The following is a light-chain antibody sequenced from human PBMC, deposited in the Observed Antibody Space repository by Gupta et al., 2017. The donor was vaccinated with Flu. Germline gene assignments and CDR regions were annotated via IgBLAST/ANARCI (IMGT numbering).Light chain of an antibody. CDR3: QQSYSTPVYT. CDR1: QSISIY. J-gene: IGKJ2*01. Sequence: SSLSASVGDSVTISCRASQSISIYLNWYQQKPGKAPQLLIFAASTLQSGVPSRFSGGGSGTEFTLTISSLQPEDFATYYCQQSYSTPVYTFGQGTKLEFK. V-gene: IGKV1-39*01. CDR2: AAS.